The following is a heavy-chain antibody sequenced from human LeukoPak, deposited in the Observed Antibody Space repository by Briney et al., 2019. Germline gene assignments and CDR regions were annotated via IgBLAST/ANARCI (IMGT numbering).Heavy chain of an antibody. V-gene: IGHV3-23*01. CDR1: GFTFSNYA. D-gene: IGHD3-22*01. CDR2: ITGSGAST. CDR3: ATAGGSSGSYPLIY. Sequence: TGGSLRLSCVASGFTFSNYAMNWVRQAPGKGLERVSVITGSGASTYYADSVKGRFTTSRDNSKNTVFLQMNNLRAEDTAVHYCATAGGSSGSYPLIYWGQGILVTVSS. J-gene: IGHJ4*02.